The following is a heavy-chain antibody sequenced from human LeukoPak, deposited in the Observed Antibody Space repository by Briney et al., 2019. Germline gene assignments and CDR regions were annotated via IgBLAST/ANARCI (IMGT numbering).Heavy chain of an antibody. J-gene: IGHJ4*02. V-gene: IGHV3-21*01. CDR3: ARGYAINYDFWSGYLTPDY. Sequence: GGSLRLSCAASGFTFSSYSMNWVRQAPGKGLEWVSSISSSSSYIYYADSVKGRFTISRDNAKNSLYLQMNSLRAEDTAVYYCARGYAINYDFWSGYLTPDYWGQGTLVTVSS. D-gene: IGHD3-3*01. CDR2: ISSSSSYI. CDR1: GFTFSSYS.